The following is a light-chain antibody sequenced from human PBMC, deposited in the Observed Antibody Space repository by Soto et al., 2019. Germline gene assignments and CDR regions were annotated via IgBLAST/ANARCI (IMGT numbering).Light chain of an antibody. V-gene: IGLV2-14*03. CDR2: DVN. CDR1: TSDVGRYNY. Sequence: QSVLTQPASVSGSPGQSITISCTGTTSDVGRYNYVSWYQQHPGKVPELMIFDVNNRPSGVSNRFSGSKSGNTASLIISGLQADDEADYYCSSFTSTNTVVFGGGTKLTVL. CDR3: SSFTSTNTVV. J-gene: IGLJ3*02.